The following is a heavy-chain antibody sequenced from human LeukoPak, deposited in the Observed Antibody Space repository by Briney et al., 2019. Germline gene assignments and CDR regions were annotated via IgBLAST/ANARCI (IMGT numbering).Heavy chain of an antibody. Sequence: PSQTLSLTCTVSGDSISSGDYYWNWIRQPPGKGLEWIGYIYYSGNTYYNPSLKSRVTISVDTSKNQFSLKLSSVTAADTAVYYCARGSKGSSWYGPPNYWGQGTLVTVSS. CDR1: GDSISSGDYY. D-gene: IGHD6-13*01. CDR2: IYYSGNT. V-gene: IGHV4-30-4*01. CDR3: ARGSKGSSWYGPPNY. J-gene: IGHJ4*02.